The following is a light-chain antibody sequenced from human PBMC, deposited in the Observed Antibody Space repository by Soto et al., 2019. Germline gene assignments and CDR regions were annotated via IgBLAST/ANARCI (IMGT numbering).Light chain of an antibody. V-gene: IGKV1-5*01. Sequence: DIQMTQSPSTLSGSVGDIVTITCRASQSISTWLAWYQQKPGKAPNLLIYDASSLETGVPSSFSGSGSGTEFTLTISSLQPDDFATYYCQQYHTYPYAFGQGTKLEVK. CDR2: DAS. J-gene: IGKJ2*01. CDR1: QSISTW. CDR3: QQYHTYPYA.